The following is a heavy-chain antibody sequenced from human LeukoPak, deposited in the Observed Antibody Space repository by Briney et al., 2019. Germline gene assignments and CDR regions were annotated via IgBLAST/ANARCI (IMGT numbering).Heavy chain of an antibody. CDR2: ISGSGGST. V-gene: IGHV3-23*01. J-gene: IGHJ4*02. CDR3: AKETIVVVPAAPDY. Sequence: GESLKISCQGSGYSFTTSWIGWVRQMPGKGLEWVSAISGSGGSTYYADSVKGRFTISRDNSKNTLYLQMNSLRAEDTAVYYCAKETIVVVPAAPDYWGQGTLVTVSS. D-gene: IGHD2-2*01. CDR1: GYSFTTSW.